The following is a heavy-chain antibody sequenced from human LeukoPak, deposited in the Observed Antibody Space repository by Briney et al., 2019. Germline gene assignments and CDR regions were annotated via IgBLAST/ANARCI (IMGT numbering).Heavy chain of an antibody. CDR2: ISGSGGST. V-gene: IGHV3-23*01. D-gene: IGHD6-13*01. Sequence: SGGSLRLSCAASGFTFSSYAMSWIRQAPGKGLEWISAISGSGGSTYYADSVNGRFTTSRDNSKNTLYLQMNSLRAEDTAVYYCAKDLPGSSWQGGYFDYWGQGTLVTVSS. CDR1: GFTFSSYA. J-gene: IGHJ4*02. CDR3: AKDLPGSSWQGGYFDY.